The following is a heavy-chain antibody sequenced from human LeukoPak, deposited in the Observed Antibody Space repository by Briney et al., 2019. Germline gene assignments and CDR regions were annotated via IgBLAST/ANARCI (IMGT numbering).Heavy chain of an antibody. CDR2: IGDSGGAT. Sequence: GGSLRLSCVASGFTFSDYAMSWVRQATGKGLEWVSAIGDSGGATNYADSVKGRFTISRDNSKNTLYLQMNSLRAEDTAVYYCAKRSCSGGSCNFDYWGQGTLVTVSS. J-gene: IGHJ4*02. D-gene: IGHD2-15*01. CDR1: GFTFSDYA. CDR3: AKRSCSGGSCNFDY. V-gene: IGHV3-23*01.